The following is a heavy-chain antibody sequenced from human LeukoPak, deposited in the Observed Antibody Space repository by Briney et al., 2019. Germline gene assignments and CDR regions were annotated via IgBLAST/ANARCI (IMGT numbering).Heavy chain of an antibody. D-gene: IGHD4-17*01. J-gene: IGHJ4*01. CDR1: GFIFEDYA. V-gene: IGHV3-43D*03. Sequence: GGSLSLSCEASGFIFEDYAMHWVRQVPRKGLEWVSVINSNGDTTNYGDSVKGRFSISRDNSKNSLYLQMNSLRTEDTALYYCVKDRQYGDYGWGDFFDYWGQGTLVTVSS. CDR3: VKDRQYGDYGWGDFFDY. CDR2: INSNGDTT.